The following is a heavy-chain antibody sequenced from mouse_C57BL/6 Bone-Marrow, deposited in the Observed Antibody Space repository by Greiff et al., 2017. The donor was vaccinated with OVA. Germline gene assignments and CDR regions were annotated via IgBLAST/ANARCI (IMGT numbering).Heavy chain of an antibody. CDR2: IDPENGDT. Sequence: VQLQQSGAELVRPGASVKLSCTASGFNIKDDYMHWVKQRPEQGLEWIGWIDPENGDTEYASKFQGKATITADTSSNTAYLQLSSLTSEDTAVYYCTTEALCFFDYWGQGTTLTVSS. V-gene: IGHV14-4*01. J-gene: IGHJ2*01. CDR3: TTEALCFFDY. CDR1: GFNIKDDY.